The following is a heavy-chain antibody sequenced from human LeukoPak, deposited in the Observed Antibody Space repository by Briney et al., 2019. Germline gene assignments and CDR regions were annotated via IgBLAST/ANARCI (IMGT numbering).Heavy chain of an antibody. CDR3: ARQTPVGLRSRRDGYVDY. CDR2: IYHSGST. CDR1: GYSISSGYY. D-gene: IGHD5-24*01. V-gene: IGHV4-38-2*01. Sequence: PSETLSLTCAVSGYSISSGYYWGWIRQPPGKGLEWIGSIYHSGSTYYNPSLKSRVTISVDTSKNQFSLKLSSVTAADTAVYYCARQTPVGLRSRRDGYVDYWGQGTLVTVSS. J-gene: IGHJ4*02.